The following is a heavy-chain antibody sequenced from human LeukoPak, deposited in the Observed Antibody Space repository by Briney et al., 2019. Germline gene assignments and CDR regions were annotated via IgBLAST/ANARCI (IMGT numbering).Heavy chain of an antibody. V-gene: IGHV3-33*06. J-gene: IGHJ4*02. CDR3: AKWASGSSDPLDY. Sequence: GGSLRLSCAASGFTFSSYWMSWVRQAPGKGLEWVAVIWYDGSNKYYADSVKGRFTISRDNSKNTLYLQMNSLRAEDTAVYYCAKWASGSSDPLDYWGQGTLVTVSS. CDR1: GFTFSSYW. D-gene: IGHD3-10*01. CDR2: IWYDGSNK.